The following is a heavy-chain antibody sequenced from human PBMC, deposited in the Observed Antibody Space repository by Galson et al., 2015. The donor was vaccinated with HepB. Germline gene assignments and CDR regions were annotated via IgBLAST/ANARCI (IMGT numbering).Heavy chain of an antibody. D-gene: IGHD6-19*01. Sequence: ETLSLTCTVSGGSISSYYWSWIRQPPGKGLEWIGYISDSGSTNYNPSLKSRVTISVDTSKNQFSLKLSSVTAADTAVYYCARDSGIAVAGTYGYGMDVWCQGTTVTVSS. CDR2: ISDSGST. CDR1: GGSISSYY. CDR3: ARDSGIAVAGTYGYGMDV. J-gene: IGHJ6*02. V-gene: IGHV4-59*01.